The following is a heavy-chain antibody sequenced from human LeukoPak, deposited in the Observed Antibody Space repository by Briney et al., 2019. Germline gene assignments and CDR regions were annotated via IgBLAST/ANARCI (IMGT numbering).Heavy chain of an antibody. CDR1: GGSFSGYY. CDR2: INHSGST. Sequence: SETLSLTCAVYGGSFSGYYWSWIRQPPGKGLEWIGEINHSGSTNYNPSLKSRVTISVDTSKNQFPLKLSSVTAADTAVYYCARGGDPGYYMDVWGKGTTVTVSS. V-gene: IGHV4-34*01. J-gene: IGHJ6*03. CDR3: ARGGDPGYYMDV. D-gene: IGHD3-10*01.